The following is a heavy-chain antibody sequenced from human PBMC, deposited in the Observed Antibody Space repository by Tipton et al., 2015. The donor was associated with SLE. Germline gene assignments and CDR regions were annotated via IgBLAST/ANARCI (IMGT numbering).Heavy chain of an antibody. J-gene: IGHJ4*02. Sequence: TLSLTCSVSGGSINNYYWSWIRQPPGKGLEWIGNIYYSGSTNYNPSMKSRVTLSVDTSKNQFSLKMSTVTAADTAVYYCARDSLGFDYWGQGTLVTVSS. CDR2: IYYSGST. CDR1: GGSINNYY. D-gene: IGHD1-26*01. V-gene: IGHV4-59*12. CDR3: ARDSLGFDY.